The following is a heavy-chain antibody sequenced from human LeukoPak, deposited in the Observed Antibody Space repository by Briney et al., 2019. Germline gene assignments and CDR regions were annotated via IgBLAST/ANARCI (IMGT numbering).Heavy chain of an antibody. V-gene: IGHV4-61*01. D-gene: IGHD3-9*01. CDR2: IYYSGST. Sequence: SETLSLTYTVSGGSVSSGSYYWSWIRQPPGKGLEWIGYIYYSGSTNYNPSLKSRVTISVDTSKNQFSLKLSSVTAADTAVYYCARGGHDILTGYYFFDYWGQGTLVTVSS. J-gene: IGHJ4*02. CDR1: GGSVSSGSYY. CDR3: ARGGHDILTGYYFFDY.